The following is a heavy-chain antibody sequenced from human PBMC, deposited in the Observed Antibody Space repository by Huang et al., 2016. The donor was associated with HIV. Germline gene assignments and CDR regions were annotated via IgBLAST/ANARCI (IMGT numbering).Heavy chain of an antibody. V-gene: IGHV3-53*01. CDR1: GFTVSTNY. J-gene: IGHJ4*02. CDR3: AKEGDTGAALGY. Sequence: EVQLVESGGGLIQPGGSLSLSCAAAGFTVSTNYITWVRQAPGKGLEGVSLIYSSGSTYYADPVKGRFTISRDDSENKLYLHMTSLRAGDTAVYYCAKEGDTGAALGYWGQGTLVTVS. D-gene: IGHD2-8*02. CDR2: IYSSGST.